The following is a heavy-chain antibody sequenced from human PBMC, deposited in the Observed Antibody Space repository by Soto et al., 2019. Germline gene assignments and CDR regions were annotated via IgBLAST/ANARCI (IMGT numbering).Heavy chain of an antibody. Sequence: PGGSLRLSCAASGFTFSSYSMNWVRQAPGKGLEWVSSISSSSSYIYYADSVEGRFTISRDNAKNSLYLQMNSLRAEDTAVYYCARRRASRRTHYYCMDVWGQGTTVTVSS. CDR3: ARRRASRRTHYYCMDV. V-gene: IGHV3-21*01. CDR2: ISSSSSYI. CDR1: GFTFSSYS. J-gene: IGHJ6*02. D-gene: IGHD6-6*01.